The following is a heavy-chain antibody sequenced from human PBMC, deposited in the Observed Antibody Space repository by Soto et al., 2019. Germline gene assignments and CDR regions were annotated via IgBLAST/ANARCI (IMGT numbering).Heavy chain of an antibody. CDR3: AREGGLQFLDY. D-gene: IGHD3-3*01. CDR2: ISSSSSYI. J-gene: IGHJ4*02. Sequence: WWSLRLSCAASGFTFSSYSMNWVRQAPGKGLEWVSSISSSSSYIYYADSVKGRFTISRDNAKNSLYLQMNSLRAEDTAVYYCAREGGLQFLDYWGQGTLVTVSS. V-gene: IGHV3-21*01. CDR1: GFTFSSYS.